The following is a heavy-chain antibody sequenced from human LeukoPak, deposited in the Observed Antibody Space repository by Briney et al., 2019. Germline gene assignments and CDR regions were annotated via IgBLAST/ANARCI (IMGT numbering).Heavy chain of an antibody. Sequence: GGSLRLSCAASGFTFSSYAMSWVRQAPGKGLEWVSAISGSGGSTYYADSVKGRFTISRDNSKNTLYLQMNSLRAEDTVVYYCAKDRFGELLHDYWGQGTLVTVSS. J-gene: IGHJ4*02. D-gene: IGHD3-10*01. CDR2: ISGSGGST. CDR3: AKDRFGELLHDY. V-gene: IGHV3-23*01. CDR1: GFTFSSYA.